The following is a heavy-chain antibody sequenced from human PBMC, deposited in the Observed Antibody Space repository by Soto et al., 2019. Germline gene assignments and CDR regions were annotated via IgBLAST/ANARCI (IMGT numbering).Heavy chain of an antibody. Sequence: QVQLVESGGGVVQSGGSLRLSCGGSGFIFSRYGMHWVRQAPGKGLEWVTGISYDGGERFYADSVKGRFTISRDNPKNRLDLQMSSLRPEDTAVYYCARDLPLYCRGDCNFDFWGQGTLVTVSS. D-gene: IGHD2-21*02. CDR3: ARDLPLYCRGDCNFDF. J-gene: IGHJ4*02. CDR1: GFIFSRYG. CDR2: ISYDGGER. V-gene: IGHV3-30*03.